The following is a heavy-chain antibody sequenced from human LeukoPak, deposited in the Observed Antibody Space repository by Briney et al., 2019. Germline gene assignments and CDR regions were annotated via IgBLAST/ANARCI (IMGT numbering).Heavy chain of an antibody. CDR3: ARVGCSGGSCSKDY. CDR2: NSGST. D-gene: IGHD2-15*01. V-gene: IGHV4-59*08. Sequence: PSETLSLTCTVSGGSISSYYWSWIRQPPGKGLEWIGYNSGSTHYNPSLKSRLSISVDTSKNQFSLKLSSVTAADTAVYYCARVGCSGGSCSKDYWGQGTLVTVSS. J-gene: IGHJ4*02. CDR1: GGSISSYY.